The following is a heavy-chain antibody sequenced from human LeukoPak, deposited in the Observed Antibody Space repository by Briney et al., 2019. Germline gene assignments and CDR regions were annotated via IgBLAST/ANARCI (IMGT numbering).Heavy chain of an antibody. CDR1: GGTFSSYA. Sequence: SVKVSCKASGGTFSSYAISWVRRAPGQGLEWMGRIIPILGIANYAQKFQGRVTITADKSTSTAYMELSSLRSEDTAVYYCARDARSASYDSSGYYKILFDYWGQGTLVTVSS. CDR2: IIPILGIA. D-gene: IGHD3-22*01. CDR3: ARDARSASYDSSGYYKILFDY. J-gene: IGHJ4*02. V-gene: IGHV1-69*04.